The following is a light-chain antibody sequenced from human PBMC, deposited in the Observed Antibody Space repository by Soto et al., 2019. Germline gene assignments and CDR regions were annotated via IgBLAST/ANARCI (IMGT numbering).Light chain of an antibody. J-gene: IGKJ1*01. CDR2: GAS. CDR3: QQYNDWPRT. Sequence: EIVMTQSPATLSVSPGERATLSCRASQSVGTYLAWYQQKPGQAPRLLIYGASTRAAGISPRFSGGGSGTEFTLTIRSLQSEDFAVNYCQQYNDWPRTFGQGTKVGIK. CDR1: QSVGTY. V-gene: IGKV3-15*01.